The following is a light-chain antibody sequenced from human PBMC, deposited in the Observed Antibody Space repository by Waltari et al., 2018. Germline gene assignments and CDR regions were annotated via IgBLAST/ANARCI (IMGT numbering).Light chain of an antibody. J-gene: IGKJ2*01. CDR3: QQYNEWPYT. Sequence: ETIMTQSPATLSVSPGESATLSCRASKNIGNNFAWYQQTPGQAPRLLSYVTSSRSTGIPGRFFGAWSGTDFTLTISSLQSEDCGVYYCQQYNEWPYTFGQGTKVDLK. CDR2: VTS. CDR1: KNIGNN. V-gene: IGKV3-15*01.